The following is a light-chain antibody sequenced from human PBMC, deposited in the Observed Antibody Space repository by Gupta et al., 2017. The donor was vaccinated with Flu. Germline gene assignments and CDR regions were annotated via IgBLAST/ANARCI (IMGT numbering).Light chain of an antibody. CDR2: EVN. Sequence: VTTSCTGSIGDVGAYSYVSWCQQHPVEVPKLILSEVNKRPSAGPAGFSGSKSGNTASLTSSGLQAEDEADYYCSSFAGSSNLGVFGTGTKVIVL. CDR3: SSFAGSSNLGV. V-gene: IGLV2-8*01. J-gene: IGLJ1*01. CDR1: IGDVGAYSY.